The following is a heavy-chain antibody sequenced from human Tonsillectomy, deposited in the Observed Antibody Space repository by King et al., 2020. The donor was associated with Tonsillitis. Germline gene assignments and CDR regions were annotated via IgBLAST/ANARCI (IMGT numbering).Heavy chain of an antibody. CDR1: GFTFSTYS. CDR3: ARVIAAGGMDY. Sequence: VQLVESGGGLVKPGGSLRLSCAASGFTFSTYSMNWVRQAPGKGLEWVSSIRRSISYIYYADSVKGRFTISRDNAKNSLYLQMNSLRAEDTAVYYCARVIAAGGMDYWGQGTLVTVSS. D-gene: IGHD6-13*01. CDR2: IRRSISYI. J-gene: IGHJ4*02. V-gene: IGHV3-21*01.